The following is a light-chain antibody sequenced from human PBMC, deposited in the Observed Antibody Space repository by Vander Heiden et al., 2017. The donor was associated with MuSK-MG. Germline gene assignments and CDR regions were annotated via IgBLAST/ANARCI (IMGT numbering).Light chain of an antibody. CDR1: QSLSTY. CDR2: AAS. J-gene: IGKJ3*01. V-gene: IGKV1-39*01. CDR3: QQSYSLPPT. Sequence: IQMTHSPSDLSATVGDKININFRASQSLSTYSNWYQQQGGKAPRLVIYAASSLQSGVPSRFSGSGSGTDFTLTISSLQPEDLAFYYCQQSYSLPPTFGPGTKVDIK.